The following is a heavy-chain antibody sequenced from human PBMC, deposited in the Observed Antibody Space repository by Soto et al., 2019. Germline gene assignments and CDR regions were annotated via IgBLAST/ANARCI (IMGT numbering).Heavy chain of an antibody. CDR3: ARGREWYRSRWYRGGLWFDP. V-gene: IGHV4-34*01. CDR2: INHSGST. Sequence: SETLSLTCAVYGGSFSGYYWSWIRQPPGKGLEWIGEINHSGSTNYNPSLKSRVTISVDTSKNQFSLKLSSVTAADTAVYYCARGREWYRSRWYRGGLWFDPWGQGTLVTVYS. CDR1: GGSFSGYY. J-gene: IGHJ5*02. D-gene: IGHD6-13*01.